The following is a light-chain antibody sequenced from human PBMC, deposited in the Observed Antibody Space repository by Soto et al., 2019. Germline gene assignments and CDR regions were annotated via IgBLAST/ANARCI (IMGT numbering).Light chain of an antibody. V-gene: IGKV3-15*01. CDR1: QSVNSN. J-gene: IGKJ1*01. CDR3: QHYNTWPYT. Sequence: ETVMTQSPATLSVSPGERATLSCRASQSVNSNLAWYQQQLGQAPRVLIYGASTRATGIPARFSGSGSETEFILTISSLQSEDFAVYYCQHYNTWPYTFGQGTKVEIK. CDR2: GAS.